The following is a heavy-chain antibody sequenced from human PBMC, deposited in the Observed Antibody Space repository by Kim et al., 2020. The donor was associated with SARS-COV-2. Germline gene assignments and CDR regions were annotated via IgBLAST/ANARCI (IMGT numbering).Heavy chain of an antibody. J-gene: IGHJ4*02. Sequence: GESLKISCKGSGYSFTSYWIGWVRQMPGKGLEWMGIIYPGDSDTRYSPFFQGQVTISADKSISTAYLQWSSLKASDTAMYYCARWPGYCSSTSCHGLDYWGQGTLVTVSS. D-gene: IGHD2-2*01. CDR1: GYSFTSYW. V-gene: IGHV5-51*01. CDR3: ARWPGYCSSTSCHGLDY. CDR2: IYPGDSDT.